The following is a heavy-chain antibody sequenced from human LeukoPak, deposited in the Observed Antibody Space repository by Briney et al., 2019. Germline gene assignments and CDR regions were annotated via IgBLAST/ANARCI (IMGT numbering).Heavy chain of an antibody. D-gene: IGHD2-21*02. CDR2: ISYDGSNK. J-gene: IGHJ4*02. Sequence: GGSLRLSCAASGFTFSSYGMHWVRQAPGKGLEWVAVISYDGSNKYYADSVKGRFTISRDNSKNTLYLQMNSLRAEDTAVYYCAKPFSGVTESYWGQGTLVTVSS. CDR1: GFTFSSYG. CDR3: AKPFSGVTESY. V-gene: IGHV3-30*18.